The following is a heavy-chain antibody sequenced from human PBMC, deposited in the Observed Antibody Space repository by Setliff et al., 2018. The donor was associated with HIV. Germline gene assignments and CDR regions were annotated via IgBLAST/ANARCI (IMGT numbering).Heavy chain of an antibody. CDR2: IYPGDSDT. CDR1: GYSFTSYW. V-gene: IGHV5-51*01. Sequence: GESLKISCKGSGYSFTSYWIAWVRQMPGKGLEWMGIIYPGDSDTRYSPSFQGQVTISADKSIGTAYLQWSSLKASDTAMYYCARGYYYGSGSYYNLDYWGQGTLVTVS. CDR3: ARGYYYGSGSYYNLDY. J-gene: IGHJ4*02. D-gene: IGHD3-10*01.